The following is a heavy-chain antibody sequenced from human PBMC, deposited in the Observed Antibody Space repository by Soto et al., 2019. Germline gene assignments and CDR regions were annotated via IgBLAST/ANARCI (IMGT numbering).Heavy chain of an antibody. Sequence: EVQLAVSGGGFVQPGGSLRLSCAVSGFSFSDAWLNWVRQAPGKGLEWVGRIKTKSDSAATDYAAPVKGRFIISRDDSKNTLFLQLNSLQAEDTAGYYCTTDLQNRRYTCNFSWGQGTLVTVSS. CDR3: TTDLQNRRYTCNFS. CDR1: GFSFSDAW. J-gene: IGHJ5*02. V-gene: IGHV3-15*07. CDR2: IKTKSDSAAT. D-gene: IGHD1-7*01.